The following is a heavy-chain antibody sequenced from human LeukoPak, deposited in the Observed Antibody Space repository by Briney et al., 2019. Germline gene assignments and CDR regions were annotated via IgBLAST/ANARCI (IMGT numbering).Heavy chain of an antibody. CDR3: ARLYYDVSGYFDY. D-gene: IGHD3-22*01. Sequence: GASLKISCKGSGSRFTSFWSGWVRQMPGKGLEWMGIIYPDDSETIYSPSFQGQVTFSVDKSITTAYLHWSSLKASDTAMFYCARLYYDVSGYFDYWGQGTLVTVSS. J-gene: IGHJ4*02. V-gene: IGHV5-51*01. CDR2: IYPDDSET. CDR1: GSRFTSFW.